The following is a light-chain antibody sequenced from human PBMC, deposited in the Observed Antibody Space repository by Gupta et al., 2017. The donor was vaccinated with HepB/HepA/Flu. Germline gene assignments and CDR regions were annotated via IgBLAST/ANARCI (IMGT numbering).Light chain of an antibody. J-gene: IGLJ3*02. CDR2: STK. CDR3: VLYMSSATWV. CDR1: SGSVSSAYY. Sequence: QTVVTQEPSLSVSPGGTVTLTCGLNSGSVSSAYYPSWFQQTPGQPPRTLIYSTKTRSSGVPDRFSGSILGNKAALTITGAQADDECDYYCVLYMSSATWVFGGGTRLTVL. V-gene: IGLV8-61*01.